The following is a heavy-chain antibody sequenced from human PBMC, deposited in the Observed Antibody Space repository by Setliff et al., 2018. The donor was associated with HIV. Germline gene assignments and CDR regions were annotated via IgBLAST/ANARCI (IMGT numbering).Heavy chain of an antibody. CDR3: ARDFVTGSYFLQ. D-gene: IGHD1-26*01. Sequence: PSETLSLTCAVYGGSFSGYYWIWIRQPPGKGLEWIGEINHSGSTNYSPSLKSRVTISVDTSKNQFSLKLSSVTAADTAVYYCARDFVTGSYFLQRGQGTLVTVSS. CDR1: GGSFSGYY. CDR2: INHSGST. J-gene: IGHJ4*02. V-gene: IGHV4-34*01.